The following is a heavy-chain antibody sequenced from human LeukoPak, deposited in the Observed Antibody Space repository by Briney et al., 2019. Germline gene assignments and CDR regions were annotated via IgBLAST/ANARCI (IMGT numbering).Heavy chain of an antibody. Sequence: SETLSLTCTVSGGSISGYYWSWIRQPPGKGLEYIGYIHYSGSTTYNPSLKSRVTISVDTSKNQFFLKMNSVTAADTAVYYCARYPSNWGQGTLVTVSS. J-gene: IGHJ4*02. V-gene: IGHV4-59*08. CDR2: IHYSGST. CDR1: GGSISGYY. CDR3: ARYPSN.